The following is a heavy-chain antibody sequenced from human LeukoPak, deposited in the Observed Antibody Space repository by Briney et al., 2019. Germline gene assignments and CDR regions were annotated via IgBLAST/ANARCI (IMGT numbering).Heavy chain of an antibody. Sequence: SETLSLTCTVSGGSISRRSYYWGWIRQPPGKGLEWIGIIYYSGSTYSNPSLRSRVTISVDTSKNQFSLKLSSVTAADTAVYYCASFYCSGGSCYQYYYYYYMDVWGKGTTVTISS. J-gene: IGHJ6*03. V-gene: IGHV4-39*01. D-gene: IGHD2-15*01. CDR3: ASFYCSGGSCYQYYYYYYMDV. CDR2: IYYSGST. CDR1: GGSISRRSYY.